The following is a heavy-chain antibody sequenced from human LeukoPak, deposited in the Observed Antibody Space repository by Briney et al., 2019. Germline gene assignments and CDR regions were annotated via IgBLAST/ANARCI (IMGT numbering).Heavy chain of an antibody. CDR3: ASPDGGPTDY. V-gene: IGHV4-39*01. J-gene: IGHJ4*02. Sequence: SETLSLTCTVSGSSISSGGYYWCWIRQPPGKGLEWIGSIYYSGSTYYNPSLKSRVTISVDTSKNQFSLKLSSVTAADTAVYYCASPDGGPTDYWGQGTLVTVSS. CDR1: GSSISSGGYY. CDR2: IYYSGST. D-gene: IGHD3-16*01.